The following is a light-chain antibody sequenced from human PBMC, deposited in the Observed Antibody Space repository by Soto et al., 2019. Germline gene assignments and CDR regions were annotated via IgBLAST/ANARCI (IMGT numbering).Light chain of an antibody. CDR2: AAS. J-gene: IGKJ3*01. CDR3: QQYNNWPPIT. V-gene: IGKV3-15*01. Sequence: EIVMTQSPATLSVSPGERATLSCRASQSVRGNLAWYQQKPGQAPRLLIYAASTRATGIPARFSGSGSGTEFTLTLSILQSEDFAVYYCQQYNNWPPITFGPGTQVDIK. CDR1: QSVRGN.